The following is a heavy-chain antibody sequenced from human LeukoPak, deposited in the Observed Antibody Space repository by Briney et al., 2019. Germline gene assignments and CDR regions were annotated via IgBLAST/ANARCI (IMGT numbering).Heavy chain of an antibody. CDR3: ARGGYYYDSSGWFDY. J-gene: IGHJ4*02. D-gene: IGHD3-22*01. CDR2: INHRGST. CDR1: GGSFSGYH. Sequence: PSETLSLTCAVYGGSFSGYHWSWIRQPPGKGLEWIGEINHRGSTNYNPSLKSRVTISVDTSKNQFSLKLSSVTAADTAVYYCARGGYYYDSSGWFDYWGQGTLVTVSS. V-gene: IGHV4-34*01.